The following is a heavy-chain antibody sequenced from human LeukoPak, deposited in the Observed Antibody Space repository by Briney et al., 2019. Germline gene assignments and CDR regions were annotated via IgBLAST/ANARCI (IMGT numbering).Heavy chain of an antibody. CDR3: ARDYGRDSNYWFDP. CDR2: ISAYNGNT. D-gene: IGHD4-11*01. V-gene: IGHV1-18*01. J-gene: IGHJ5*02. CDR1: GYTFTSYG. Sequence: ASVKVSCKASGYTFTSYGISWVRQAPGQGLEWMGWISAYNGNTNYAQKLQGRVTMTTHTSTSTAYMELRSLRSDDTAVYYCARDYGRDSNYWFDPWGQGTLVTVSS.